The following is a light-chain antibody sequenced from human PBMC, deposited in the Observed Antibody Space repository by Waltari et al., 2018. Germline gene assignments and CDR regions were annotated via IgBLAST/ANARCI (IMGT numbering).Light chain of an antibody. CDR2: DVS. CDR3: SSYAGNNNYI. Sequence: QSVLTQPPSASGSPGQSVSISCTGTSSDVGGYDYVYWYQQHPGKAPKLMIYDVSKPPSGVPDRFSGSKSGNTASLTVSGLQADDEADYYCSSYAGNNNYIFGSGTKVTVL. V-gene: IGLV2-8*01. CDR1: SSDVGGYDY. J-gene: IGLJ1*01.